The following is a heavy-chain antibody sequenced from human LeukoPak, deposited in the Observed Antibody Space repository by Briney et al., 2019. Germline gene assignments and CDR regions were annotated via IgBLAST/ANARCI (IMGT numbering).Heavy chain of an antibody. Sequence: PSETLSLTCTVSGGSISSYYWSWMRQPPGKGLEWIGYIYYSGSTNYNPSLKSRVTISVDTSKNQFSLKLSSVTAADTAVYYCARGCANYGDYPCYFDYWGQGTLVTVSS. CDR3: ARGCANYGDYPCYFDY. D-gene: IGHD4-17*01. CDR2: IYYSGST. CDR1: GGSISSYY. V-gene: IGHV4-59*01. J-gene: IGHJ4*02.